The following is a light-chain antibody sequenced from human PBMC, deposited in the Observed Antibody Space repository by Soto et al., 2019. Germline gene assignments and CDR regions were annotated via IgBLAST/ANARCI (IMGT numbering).Light chain of an antibody. CDR3: QQANSFPLT. CDR2: SAS. V-gene: IGKV1-12*01. J-gene: IGKJ4*01. CDR1: QGIGNW. Sequence: DIQMTQSPSSVSASVGDRVTITCRASQGIGNWLAWYQQKPGKAPNLLIYSASSLQSGAPSRFSGSGSGTDFTLTISSLQPYDFATYYCQQANSFPLTFGGVTKVDIK.